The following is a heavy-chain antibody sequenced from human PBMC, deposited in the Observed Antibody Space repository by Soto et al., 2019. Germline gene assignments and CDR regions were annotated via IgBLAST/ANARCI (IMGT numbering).Heavy chain of an antibody. CDR2: ISWDGGYT. V-gene: IGHV3-9*01. Sequence: EVQLAESGGGLAQPGRSLRLSCEASGFSFVDYAMHWVRQVPGQGLEWVSGISWDGGYTGYADSVKGRFTISRDNAKKALYLQMNRLRVEDTALYYCVKDEGVCNTISCKDAFDYWGQGTKVTVS. J-gene: IGHJ3*01. CDR3: VKDEGVCNTISCKDAFDY. CDR1: GFSFVDYA. D-gene: IGHD3-3*01.